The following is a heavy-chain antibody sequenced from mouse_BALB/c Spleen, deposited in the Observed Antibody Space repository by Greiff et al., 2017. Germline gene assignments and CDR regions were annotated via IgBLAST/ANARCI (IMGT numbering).Heavy chain of an antibody. CDR1: GYTFTDYN. J-gene: IGHJ4*01. V-gene: IGHV1S29*02. Sequence: DVHLVESGPELVKPGASVKISCKASGYTFTDYNMHWVKQSHGKSLEWIGYIYPYNGGTGYNQKFKSKATLTVDNSSSTAYMELRSLTSEDSAVYYCAREPYYAMDYWGQGTSVTVSS. CDR2: IYPYNGGT. CDR3: AREPYYAMDY.